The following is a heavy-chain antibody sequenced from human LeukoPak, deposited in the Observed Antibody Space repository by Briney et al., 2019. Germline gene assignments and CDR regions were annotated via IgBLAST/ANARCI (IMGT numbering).Heavy chain of an antibody. CDR1: GFTFSSYS. Sequence: GGSLRLSCAASGFTFSSYSMNWVRPAPGKGLEWVSSISSSSSYIYYADSVKGRFTISRDNAKNSLYLQMNSLRAEDTAVYYCAREVRTAMVTCFDYWGQGTLVTVSS. V-gene: IGHV3-21*01. J-gene: IGHJ4*02. CDR3: AREVRTAMVTCFDY. CDR2: ISSSSSYI. D-gene: IGHD5-18*01.